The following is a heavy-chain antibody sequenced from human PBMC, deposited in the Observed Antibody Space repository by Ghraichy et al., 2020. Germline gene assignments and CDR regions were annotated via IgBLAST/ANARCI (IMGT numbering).Heavy chain of an antibody. CDR2: ICGSGGST. J-gene: IGHJ6*02. CDR1: GFSFSSYA. Sequence: LSLTCAASGFSFSSYAMSWVRQAPGKGLEWFSAICGSGGSTYYADPVKGRFTISRDNSKNTLYLQMNSLRAEDTAVYYCAKDTVTSYYYYYGMDVWGQGTTVTVSS. V-gene: IGHV3-23*01. D-gene: IGHD4-17*01. CDR3: AKDTVTSYYYYYGMDV.